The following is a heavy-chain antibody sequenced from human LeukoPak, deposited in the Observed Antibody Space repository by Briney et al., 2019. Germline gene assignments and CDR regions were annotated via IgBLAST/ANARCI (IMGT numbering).Heavy chain of an antibody. V-gene: IGHV1-69*13. Sequence: SVKVSCKASGGTFSSYAISWVRQAPGQGLEWMGGIIPIFGTANYAQKFQGRVTITADESTSTAYMELSSLRSEDTAVHYCARDGCSSTSCHPNYYYYYGMDVWGQGTTVTVSS. J-gene: IGHJ6*02. CDR2: IIPIFGTA. CDR3: ARDGCSSTSCHPNYYYYYGMDV. CDR1: GGTFSSYA. D-gene: IGHD2-2*01.